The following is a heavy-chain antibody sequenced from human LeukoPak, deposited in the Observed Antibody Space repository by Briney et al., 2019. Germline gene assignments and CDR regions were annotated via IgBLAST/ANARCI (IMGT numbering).Heavy chain of an antibody. CDR2: IKEDGSEK. J-gene: IGHJ4*02. Sequence: QPGGSLRVSCAASGFTFSSYWMNWVRQAPGKGLEWVATIKEDGSEKYYVDSVKGRFTISRDNAKNSLYLQLNSMRAEDTAVYYCARRGSYLDYWGQGTLVTVSS. CDR1: GFTFSSYW. CDR3: ARRGSYLDY. D-gene: IGHD1-26*01. V-gene: IGHV3-7*01.